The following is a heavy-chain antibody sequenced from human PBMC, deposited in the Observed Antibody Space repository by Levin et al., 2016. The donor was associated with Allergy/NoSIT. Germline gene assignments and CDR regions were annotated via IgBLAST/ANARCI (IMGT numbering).Heavy chain of an antibody. Sequence: SETLSLTCTVSGGSISSYYWSWIRQPPGKGLEWIAYIYYSGSTNYNPSLKSRVTISLDTSKNQFSLKLSSVTAADTAVYYCARGLREEPSYFDYWGQGTLVTVSS. V-gene: IGHV4-59*08. J-gene: IGHJ4*02. CDR3: ARGLREEPSYFDY. CDR1: GGSISSYY. D-gene: IGHD4-17*01. CDR2: IYYSGST.